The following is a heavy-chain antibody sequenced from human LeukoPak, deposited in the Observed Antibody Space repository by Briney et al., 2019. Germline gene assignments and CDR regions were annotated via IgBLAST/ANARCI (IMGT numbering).Heavy chain of an antibody. CDR2: IRYDGNNN. V-gene: IGHV3-30*02. CDR3: AKIEGKYQLANVPDH. D-gene: IGHD2-2*01. J-gene: IGHJ4*02. Sequence: PGGSLRLSCAACGFTFSTYVMHWVRQAPGKGLEWVAFIRYDGNNNYYADFVKGRFTISRDNSKNTLYLHMNSLRTEDTAVYYCAKIEGKYQLANVPDHWGQGNLVTVSS. CDR1: GFTFSTYV.